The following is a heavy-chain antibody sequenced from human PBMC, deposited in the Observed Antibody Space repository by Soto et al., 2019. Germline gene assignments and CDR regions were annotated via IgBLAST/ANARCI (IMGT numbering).Heavy chain of an antibody. J-gene: IGHJ5*02. CDR1: GYTLTELS. V-gene: IGHV1-24*01. Sequence: ASVKVSCKVSGYTLTELSMHWVRQAPGKGLEWMGGFDPEDGETIYAQKFQGRVTMTEDTSTDTAYMELSSLRSEDTAVYYCATSETRGLRLGPVGRVVVAASWLDPWG. D-gene: IGHD2-15*01. CDR2: FDPEDGET. CDR3: ATSETRGLRLGPVGRVVVAASWLDP.